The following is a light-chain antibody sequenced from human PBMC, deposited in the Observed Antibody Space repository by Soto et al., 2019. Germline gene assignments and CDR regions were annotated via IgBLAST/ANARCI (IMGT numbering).Light chain of an antibody. CDR1: SGHDTYT. V-gene: IGLV4-69*01. Sequence: QPVLTQSPSASASLGASVKLTCTLSSGHDTYTIAWHQQQPGKGPRYLMRVYSSGRQVKGDGIPDRFSGSSSGTERYLTISSLHSDDEADYYCQTWGTTYMLFGGGTKLTVL. J-gene: IGLJ2*01. CDR2: VYSSGRQ. CDR3: QTWGTTYML.